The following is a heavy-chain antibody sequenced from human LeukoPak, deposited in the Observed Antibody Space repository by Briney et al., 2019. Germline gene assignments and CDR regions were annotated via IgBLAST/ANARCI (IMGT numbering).Heavy chain of an antibody. J-gene: IGHJ4*02. V-gene: IGHV4-61*02. CDR3: ARGVRIAVAGLDY. Sequence: SETLSLTCTVSGGSISSGSYYWSWIRQPAGKGLEWIGRIYTSGSTNYNPSLKSRVTISVDRSKNQFSLKLSSVTAADTAVYYCARGVRIAVAGLDYWGQGTLVTVSS. CDR1: GGSISSGSYY. D-gene: IGHD6-19*01. CDR2: IYTSGST.